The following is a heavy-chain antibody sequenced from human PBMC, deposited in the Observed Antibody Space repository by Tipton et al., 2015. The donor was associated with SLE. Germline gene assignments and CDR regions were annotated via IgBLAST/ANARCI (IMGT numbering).Heavy chain of an antibody. CDR3: ARGSGTYYSYYYMDV. CDR1: DGSISDYY. Sequence: TLSLTCTVSDGSISDYYWTWIRQPPGRGLEWIGCIYHSGSTSYSPSLESRVTISVDTSKNQFSLKMTSVTAADTAVYYCARGSGTYYSYYYMDVWGKGTTVTVSS. V-gene: IGHV4-59*01. J-gene: IGHJ6*03. D-gene: IGHD1-26*01. CDR2: IYHSGST.